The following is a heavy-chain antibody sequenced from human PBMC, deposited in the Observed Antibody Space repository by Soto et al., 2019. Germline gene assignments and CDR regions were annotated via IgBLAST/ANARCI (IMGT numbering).Heavy chain of an antibody. V-gene: IGHV3-30*03. J-gene: IGHJ4*02. D-gene: IGHD2-21*01. CDR3: AGEIASGY. CDR2: ISRDGSVK. CDR1: GFTFSTSG. Sequence: QVQLVESGGGVVQPGTSLRLSCVASGFTFSTSGMHWVRHAPGKGLEWVAVISRDGSVKYYADSVKGRFTISRDTSKNTLYLQMISLRAEDTAVYYCAGEIASGYWGQGTLVTVSS.